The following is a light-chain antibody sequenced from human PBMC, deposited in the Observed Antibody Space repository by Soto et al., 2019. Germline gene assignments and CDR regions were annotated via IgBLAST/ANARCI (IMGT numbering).Light chain of an antibody. CDR1: QSISSY. CDR3: QQSYSTPRT. J-gene: IGKJ5*01. V-gene: IGKV1-39*01. Sequence: DIQITHSPASLSASVVDRVTIACLASQSISSYLNWYQQKPGKAPKLLIYAASSLQSGVPSRFSGSGSGTDFTLTISSLQPEDFATYYCQQSYSTPRTFGQGTRLEIK. CDR2: AAS.